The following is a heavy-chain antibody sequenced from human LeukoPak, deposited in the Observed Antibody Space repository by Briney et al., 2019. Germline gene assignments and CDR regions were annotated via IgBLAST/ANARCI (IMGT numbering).Heavy chain of an antibody. D-gene: IGHD6-19*01. J-gene: IGHJ4*02. CDR3: ARQAHSSGWPSHFDY. V-gene: IGHV4-39*01. Sequence: SETLSLTCTVSGGSISSSSYYWGWLRQSPGKGREWVGSIYYSETTYYNPSLKSRVTISVDTSKNQFSLKLSSVTAADTAVFYCARQAHSSGWPSHFDYWGQGTLVTVSS. CDR1: GGSISSSSYY. CDR2: IYYSETT.